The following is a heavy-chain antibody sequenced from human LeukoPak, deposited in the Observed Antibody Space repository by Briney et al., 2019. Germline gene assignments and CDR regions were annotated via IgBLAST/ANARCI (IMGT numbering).Heavy chain of an antibody. J-gene: IGHJ2*01. V-gene: IGHV3-23*01. CDR1: GFTFSSYA. Sequence: GGSLRLSCAASGFTFSSYAMSWVRQSPGKGLEWVSAISGGGGSTYYADSVKGRFTISRDNSKNTLYLQMNSLRAEDTATYYCAKALNYWYFDLWGRGNLVTVSS. CDR2: ISGGGGST. CDR3: AKALNYWYFDL.